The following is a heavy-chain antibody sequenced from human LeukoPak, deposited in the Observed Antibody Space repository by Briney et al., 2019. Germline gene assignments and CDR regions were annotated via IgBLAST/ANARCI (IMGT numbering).Heavy chain of an antibody. D-gene: IGHD5-24*01. CDR2: IYYSGST. CDR1: GGSISSYY. J-gene: IGHJ4*02. CDR3: ARGGLQRIDY. V-gene: IGHV4-59*01. Sequence: SETLSLTCTVSGGSISSYYWSWIRQPPGKGLERIGYIYYSGSTNYNPSLKSRVTISVDTSKNQFSLKLSSVTAADTAVYYCARGGLQRIDYWGLGTLVTVSS.